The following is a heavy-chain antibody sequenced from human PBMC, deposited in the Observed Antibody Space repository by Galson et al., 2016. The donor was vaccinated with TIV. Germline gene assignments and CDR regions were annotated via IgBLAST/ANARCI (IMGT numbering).Heavy chain of an antibody. V-gene: IGHV1-3*01. CDR2: VIAGNGTR. Sequence: SVKVSCKASGYILTSHAMHWVRQAPGQRPEWMGWVIAGNGTRKYSQRLQGRVTLSADISAHTAFMELSSLKFEDTATYYCASARGGQEYFDYWGQGTLVTVSS. CDR3: ASARGGQEYFDY. CDR1: GYILTSHA. D-gene: IGHD3-16*01. J-gene: IGHJ4*02.